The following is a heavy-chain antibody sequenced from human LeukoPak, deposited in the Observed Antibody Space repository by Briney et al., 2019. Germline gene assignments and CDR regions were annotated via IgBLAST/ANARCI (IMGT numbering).Heavy chain of an antibody. CDR2: INPNIGDT. D-gene: IGHD2-2*02. CDR1: GYTFTGHY. Sequence: ASVKVSCKASGYTFTGHYLHWVRQAPGQGLEWMGWINPNIGDTNYAQKIQGRVTMTRDASINTVYMELSRLISDDMAVYYCVRGDGYTSTRPFDYWGQGTPVTVSS. J-gene: IGHJ4*02. V-gene: IGHV1-2*02. CDR3: VRGDGYTSTRPFDY.